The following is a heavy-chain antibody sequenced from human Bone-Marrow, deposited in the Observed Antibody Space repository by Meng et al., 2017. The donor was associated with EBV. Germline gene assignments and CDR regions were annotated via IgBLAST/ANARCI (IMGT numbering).Heavy chain of an antibody. CDR1: GYTFNNFY. CDR2: VNPHINEA. V-gene: IGHV1-2*06. J-gene: IGHJ4*02. D-gene: IGHD3-16*02. Sequence: QVQLVQSGAEVMKPGASVKVSCKTSGYTFNNFYINWVRQAPGQGLEWMGRVNPHINEANYAQKFQGRVTITGDTSISTAYMEVNRLRSDDTAVYYCARDGRLGELSLSIFDYWGQGTLVTVSS. CDR3: ARDGRLGELSLSIFDY.